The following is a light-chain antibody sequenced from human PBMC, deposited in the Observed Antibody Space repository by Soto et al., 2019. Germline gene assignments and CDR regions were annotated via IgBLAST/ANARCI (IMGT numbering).Light chain of an antibody. Sequence: DIQMTQSPSTLSASVGDRVTITCRASQFISTWLAWSQQKPGKAPKLLIYDASSLESGVPSRFSGSGSGTEFTLTISRLQPDDFATYYCQQYNSYSYTFGQGTKLEIK. CDR2: DAS. J-gene: IGKJ2*01. CDR3: QQYNSYSYT. CDR1: QFISTW. V-gene: IGKV1-5*01.